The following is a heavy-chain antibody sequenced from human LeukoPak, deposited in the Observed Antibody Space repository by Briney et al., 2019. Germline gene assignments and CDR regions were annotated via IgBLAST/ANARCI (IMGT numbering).Heavy chain of an antibody. J-gene: IGHJ4*02. CDR2: ISSSSSYI. CDR1: GFTFSSYS. D-gene: IGHD4-17*01. V-gene: IGHV3-21*01. Sequence: GGSLRLSCAASGFTFSSYSMNWVRQAPGKGLEWVSSISSSSSYIYYADSVKGRFTISRDNSKNTLYLQMNSLRAEDTAVYYCARAGGVTTQFDYWGQGTLVTVSS. CDR3: ARAGGVTTQFDY.